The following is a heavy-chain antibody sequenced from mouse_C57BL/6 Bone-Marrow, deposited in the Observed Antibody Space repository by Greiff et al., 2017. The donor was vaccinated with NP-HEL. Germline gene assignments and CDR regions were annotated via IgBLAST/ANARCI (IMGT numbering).Heavy chain of an antibody. Sequence: EVHLVESGGGLVQPKGSLKLSCAASGFTFNTYAMHWVRQAPGKGLEWVARIRSKSSNYATYYAVSVKATFTISRDDSQSMRYLQMNNLKTEDTAMYYCVSTGNYVLFADWGQGTLVTVSA. J-gene: IGHJ3*01. CDR1: GFTFNTYA. D-gene: IGHD2-1*01. V-gene: IGHV10-3*01. CDR3: VSTGNYVLFAD. CDR2: IRSKSSNYAT.